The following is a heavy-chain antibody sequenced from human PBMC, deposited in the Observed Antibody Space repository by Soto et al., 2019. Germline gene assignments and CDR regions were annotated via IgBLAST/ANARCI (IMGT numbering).Heavy chain of an antibody. V-gene: IGHV1-69*02. Sequence: ASVKVSCKASGDTFNFYSINWVRQAPGLRLEWMGRVNPIVSMSNYAQRFQGRVTMTADKSTSTAYMELSGLRSEDTAIYYCATSYGSGYRAFDYWGQGALVTVSS. D-gene: IGHD3-10*01. CDR3: ATSYGSGYRAFDY. CDR1: GDTFNFYS. J-gene: IGHJ4*02. CDR2: VNPIVSMS.